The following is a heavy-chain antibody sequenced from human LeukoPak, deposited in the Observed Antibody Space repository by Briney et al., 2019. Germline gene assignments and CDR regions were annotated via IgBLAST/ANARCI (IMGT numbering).Heavy chain of an antibody. D-gene: IGHD5-12*01. CDR2: INHSGST. Sequence: PSETLSLTCAVYGGSFSGYYWSWIRQAPGKGLEWIGEINHSGSTNYNPSLKSGVTISVDTSKNQFSLKLSSVTAADTAVYYCARGEWLRSWFGYWGQGTLVTVSS. J-gene: IGHJ4*02. V-gene: IGHV4-34*01. CDR1: GGSFSGYY. CDR3: ARGEWLRSWFGY.